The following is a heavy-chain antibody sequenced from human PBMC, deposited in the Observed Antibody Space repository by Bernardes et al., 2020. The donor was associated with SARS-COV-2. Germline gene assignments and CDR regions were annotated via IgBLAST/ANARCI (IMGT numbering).Heavy chain of an antibody. Sequence: TLSLTCTVSGGSISSSSYYWGWIRQPPGKGLEWIGSMFYSGSTYYSPSLKSRVTISVDTSKNQFSLELTSVTAADTAVYYCARHVHGSFDYWGQGTLVDVSS. J-gene: IGHJ4*02. D-gene: IGHD3-10*02. CDR2: MFYSGST. V-gene: IGHV4-39*01. CDR3: ARHVHGSFDY. CDR1: GGSISSSSYY.